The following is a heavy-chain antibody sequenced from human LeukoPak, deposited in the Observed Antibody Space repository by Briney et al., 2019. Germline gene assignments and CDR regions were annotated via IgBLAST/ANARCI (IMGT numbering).Heavy chain of an antibody. CDR3: ARARYGSSGYYPRHFDY. Sequence: PSETLSLTCAVYGGSFSDYYWTWLRQPPGKGLEWIGEINHSGSTNYNPSLKSRVTISVDTSKNQFSLKLSSVTAADTAVYYCARARYGSSGYYPRHFDYWGQGTLVTVSS. D-gene: IGHD3-22*01. CDR2: INHSGST. J-gene: IGHJ4*02. V-gene: IGHV4-34*01. CDR1: GGSFSDYY.